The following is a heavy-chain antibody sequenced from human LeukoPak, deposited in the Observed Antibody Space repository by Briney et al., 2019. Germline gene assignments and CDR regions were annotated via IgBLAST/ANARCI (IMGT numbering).Heavy chain of an antibody. CDR3: AKDNVRDYDRMYYFDY. CDR1: GFSFSNYA. D-gene: IGHD4-17*01. V-gene: IGHV3-23*01. J-gene: IGHJ4*02. Sequence: GGSLRVSCAASGFSFSNYAMSWVRQAPGKGLEWVSGISGSGGRTYYTDSVKGQFTISRDNSKNTLYLQMDSLRAEDTAVYFCAKDNVRDYDRMYYFDYWGQGTLVTVSS. CDR2: ISGSGGRT.